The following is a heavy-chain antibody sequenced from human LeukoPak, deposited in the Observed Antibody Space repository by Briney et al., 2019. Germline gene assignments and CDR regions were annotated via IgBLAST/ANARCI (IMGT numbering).Heavy chain of an antibody. CDR2: HSHSGSA. V-gene: IGHV4-39*07. D-gene: IGHD1/OR15-1a*01. CDR3: ARYQTGTMFAV. J-gene: IGHJ4*02. Sequence: SETLSLTCTVSGASINSDTYYWGWIRQPPGKGLEWIGTHSHSGSAYYNPSLRRRITMSLDTSENQLSLKLNSVTAADTAIYYCARYQTGTMFAVWGQGTLVTISS. CDR1: GASINSDTYY.